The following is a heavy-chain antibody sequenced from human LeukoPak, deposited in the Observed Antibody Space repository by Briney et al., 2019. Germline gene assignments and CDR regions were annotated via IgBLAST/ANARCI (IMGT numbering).Heavy chain of an antibody. D-gene: IGHD6-13*01. CDR1: GFTFSSYA. CDR3: AKGVSSSWTFDY. V-gene: IGHV3-23*01. Sequence: GGSLRLSCAASGFTFSSYAMSWVRQAPGKGLEWVSTISGSGGGTFYADSVKGRFTISRDNSKNTLYLQMNSLRAEDTAVYYCAKGVSSSWTFDYWGQGTLVTASS. CDR2: ISGSGGGT. J-gene: IGHJ4*02.